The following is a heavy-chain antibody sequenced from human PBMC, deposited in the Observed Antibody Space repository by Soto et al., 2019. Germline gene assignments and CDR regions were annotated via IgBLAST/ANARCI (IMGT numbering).Heavy chain of an antibody. CDR2: VSTSGRST. Sequence: GGSLRLSCSASGFIFSESTIYWVRQVPGKGLEAISAVSTSGRSTYYADSVKDRFTISRDNSKNTLFLQMGSLRPEDTAIYYCVKQAHGLDGVAFDYWGQGTQVTSPQ. CDR1: GFIFSEST. CDR3: VKQAHGLDGVAFDY. J-gene: IGHJ4*02. V-gene: IGHV3-64D*06. D-gene: IGHD2-15*01.